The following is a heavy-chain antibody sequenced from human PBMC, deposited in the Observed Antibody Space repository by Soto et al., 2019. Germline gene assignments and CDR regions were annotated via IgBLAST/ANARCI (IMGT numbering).Heavy chain of an antibody. CDR3: ARAQGSGFLVS. Sequence: QVQLQESGPGLVKPSQTLSLTCTVSGGSISSGDYYWSWIRQPPGKGLEWIGYIYYSGSTYYNPALKSRVTISVDTSKNKCSLKLSSVTAADTAVYYCARAQGSGFLVSWGQGTLVTVSS. V-gene: IGHV4-30-4*01. CDR2: IYYSGST. CDR1: GGSISSGDYY. J-gene: IGHJ4*02. D-gene: IGHD3-10*01.